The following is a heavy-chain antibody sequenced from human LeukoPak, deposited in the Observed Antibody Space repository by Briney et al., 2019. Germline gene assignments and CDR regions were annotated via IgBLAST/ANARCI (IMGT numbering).Heavy chain of an antibody. CDR1: GGTFSSYA. J-gene: IGHJ3*02. D-gene: IGHD2-2*01. CDR2: IIPIFGTA. CDR3: ARAPSGVVDGSKRDAFDI. V-gene: IGHV1-69*01. Sequence: SVKVSCKASGGTFSSYAISWVRQAPGQGLEWMGGIIPIFGTANYAQKFQGRVTITADESTSTAYMELSSLRSEDTAVYYCARAPSGVVDGSKRDAFDIWGQGTMVTVSS.